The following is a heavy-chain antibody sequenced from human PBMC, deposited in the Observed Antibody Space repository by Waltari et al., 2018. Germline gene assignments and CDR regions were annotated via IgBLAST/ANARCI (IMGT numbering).Heavy chain of an antibody. CDR1: GYTFSSYW. D-gene: IGHD2-8*02. CDR2: IYPGDSNT. Sequence: EVKLVQSGAEVKKPGESLKISCKGFGYTFSSYWIGWVRQMPGKGLEWMGIIYPGDSNTRYSPSFEGQVTISADKSISTAYLQWSSLKASDTAMYYCARRGYCIGDVCEWKFFFDQWGQGTLVTVSS. V-gene: IGHV5-51*01. CDR3: ARRGYCIGDVCEWKFFFDQ. J-gene: IGHJ4*02.